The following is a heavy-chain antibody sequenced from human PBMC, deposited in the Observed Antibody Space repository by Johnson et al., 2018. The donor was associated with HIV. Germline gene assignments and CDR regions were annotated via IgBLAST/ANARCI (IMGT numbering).Heavy chain of an antibody. D-gene: IGHD3-22*01. J-gene: IGHJ3*02. V-gene: IGHV3-33*06. CDR2: MWYDGSNK. Sequence: QVQLVESGGGVVQPGRSLRLSCAASGFTFSTYGMHWVRQAPGKGLEWVAVMWYDGSNKYYADSVKGRFTISRDNSKNTLYLQMNSLRAEDTAVYYCAKDVGNYWPNAFDIWGQGTTVTVSS. CDR3: AKDVGNYWPNAFDI. CDR1: GFTFSTYG.